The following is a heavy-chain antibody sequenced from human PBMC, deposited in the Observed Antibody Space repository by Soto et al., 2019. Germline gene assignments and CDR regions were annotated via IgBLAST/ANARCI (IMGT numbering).Heavy chain of an antibody. V-gene: IGHV3-21*01. J-gene: IGHJ4*02. CDR1: GFTFSSYS. CDR3: ARGETRLRYFDWSPTPNSPIYY. D-gene: IGHD3-9*01. CDR2: ISSSSSYI. Sequence: GGSLRLSCAASGFTFSSYSMNWVRQAPGKGLEWVSSISSSSSYIYYADSVKGRFTISRDNAKNSLYLQMNSLRAEDTVEYYCARGETRLRYFDWSPTPNSPIYYWGQGTLVTVSS.